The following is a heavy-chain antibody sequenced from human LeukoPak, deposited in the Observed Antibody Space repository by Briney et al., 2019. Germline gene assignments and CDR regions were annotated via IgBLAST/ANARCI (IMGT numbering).Heavy chain of an antibody. CDR2: INPSGGST. J-gene: IGHJ4*02. D-gene: IGHD1-26*01. Sequence: ASVKVSCKASGYTFTSYYMHWVRQAPGQGLEWMGIINPSGGSTSYAQKFQGRVTMTRDTSSSAVYMELSSLRSEDTAVYYCARDPYSGTLDYWGQGTLVTVSS. V-gene: IGHV1-46*01. CDR1: GYTFTSYY. CDR3: ARDPYSGTLDY.